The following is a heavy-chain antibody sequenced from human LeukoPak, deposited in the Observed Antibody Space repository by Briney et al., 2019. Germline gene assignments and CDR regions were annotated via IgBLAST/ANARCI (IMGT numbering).Heavy chain of an antibody. D-gene: IGHD2-15*01. CDR3: ARDSRYCSGGSCYRYYYMDV. Sequence: GGSLRLSCAASGFTFSSYSMNWVRQAPGKGLEWVSSISSSSSYIYYADSVKGRFTISRDNAKNSLYLQMNSLRAEDTAVYYCARDSRYCSGGSCYRYYYMDVWGKGTTVTISS. CDR2: ISSSSSYI. CDR1: GFTFSSYS. V-gene: IGHV3-21*04. J-gene: IGHJ6*03.